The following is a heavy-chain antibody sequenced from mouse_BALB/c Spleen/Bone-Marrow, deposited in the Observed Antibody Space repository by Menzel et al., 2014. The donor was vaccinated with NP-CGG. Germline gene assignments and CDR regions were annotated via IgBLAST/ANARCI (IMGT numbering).Heavy chain of an antibody. Sequence: EVKVEESGGDLVKPGGSLKLSCAASGYTFSSYGMSWVRLTPDKRLEWVATISSGGSHTYYPDSVKGRFTISRDNAKNALYLQMSSLKSEDTAIYYCARRGYDNSYWYFGVWGAGTTVTVSS. J-gene: IGHJ1*01. D-gene: IGHD2-10*02. CDR1: GYTFSSYG. V-gene: IGHV5-6*02. CDR3: ARRGYDNSYWYFGV. CDR2: ISSGGSHT.